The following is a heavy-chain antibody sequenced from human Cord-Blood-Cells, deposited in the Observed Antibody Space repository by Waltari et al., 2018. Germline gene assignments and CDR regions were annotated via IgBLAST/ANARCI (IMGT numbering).Heavy chain of an antibody. J-gene: IGHJ4*02. Sequence: QVQPVQSGAEVKKPGASLQLSCKASGSTFTGHYMHWVRQAPGQGPEWMGWINPNSGGTNYAQKFQGWVTMTRDTSISTAYMELSRLRSDDTAVYYCARGDPNYFDYWGQGTLVTVSS. CDR3: ARGDPNYFDY. CDR2: INPNSGGT. V-gene: IGHV1-2*04. CDR1: GSTFTGHY.